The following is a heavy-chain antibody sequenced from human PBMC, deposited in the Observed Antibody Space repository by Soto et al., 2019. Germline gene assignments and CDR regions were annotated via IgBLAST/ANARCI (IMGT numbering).Heavy chain of an antibody. CDR2: IDPSGGGT. Sequence: QVQLVQSGAEVKKPGASVKVSCKASGYTFTSYYMHWVRQAPGQGLEWMGIIDPSGGGTSYAQKFQGRLTMPRDTSTGTVYMELSSLRSEDTAVYYCARDRVDCSGGNCWRSVEDTWGQGTLVTVSS. CDR3: ARDRVDCSGGNCWRSVEDT. V-gene: IGHV1-46*01. D-gene: IGHD2-15*01. CDR1: GYTFTSYY. J-gene: IGHJ5*02.